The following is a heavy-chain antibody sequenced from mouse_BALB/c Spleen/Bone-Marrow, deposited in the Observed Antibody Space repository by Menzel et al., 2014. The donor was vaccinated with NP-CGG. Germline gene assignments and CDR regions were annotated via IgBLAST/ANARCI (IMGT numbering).Heavy chain of an antibody. J-gene: IGHJ2*01. CDR2: ILPGSGST. CDR3: ARRGLRRGYYFDY. V-gene: IGHV1-9*01. D-gene: IGHD2-4*01. CDR1: GYTFSSYW. Sequence: QVHLQQSGAELMKPGASVKISCKATGYTFSSYWIEWVKQRPGHGLEWIGEILPGSGSTNYNEKFKGKATFTADTSSNTAYMQLSSLTSEDSAVYYCARRGLRRGYYFDYWGQGTTLTVSS.